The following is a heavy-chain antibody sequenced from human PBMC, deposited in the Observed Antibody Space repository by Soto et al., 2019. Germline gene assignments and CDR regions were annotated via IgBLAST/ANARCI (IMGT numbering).Heavy chain of an antibody. J-gene: IGHJ4*02. D-gene: IGHD3-22*01. V-gene: IGHV1-18*01. CDR2: ISAYNGNT. CDR1: GYTFTSYG. Sequence: QVQLVQSGAEVKKPGASVKVSCKASGYTFTSYGISWVRQAPGQGLEWMGWISAYNGNTNYAQKLQGRVTMTTDTSTSTAYMELGSLRSHDTAVYYCARSARWAYHSSGYYQSPVDYWGQGTLVTVSS. CDR3: ARSARWAYHSSGYYQSPVDY.